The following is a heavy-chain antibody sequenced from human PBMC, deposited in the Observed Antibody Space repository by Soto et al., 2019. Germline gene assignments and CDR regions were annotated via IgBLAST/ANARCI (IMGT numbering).Heavy chain of an antibody. Sequence: LRLSCAAYGFTFSSYAMSWVRQAPGKGLEWVSAISGSGGSTYYADSVKGRFTISRDNSKNTLYLQMNSLRAEDTAVYYCAKAKIMHRKWFGELLADYWGQGTLVTVSS. D-gene: IGHD3-10*01. J-gene: IGHJ4*02. CDR3: AKAKIMHRKWFGELLADY. CDR1: GFTFSSYA. V-gene: IGHV3-23*01. CDR2: ISGSGGST.